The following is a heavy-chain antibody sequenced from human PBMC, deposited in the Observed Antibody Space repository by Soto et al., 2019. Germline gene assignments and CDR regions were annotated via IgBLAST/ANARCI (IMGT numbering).Heavy chain of an antibody. V-gene: IGHV1-69*01. CDR3: ASIDSSGYYNWFDP. D-gene: IGHD3-22*01. CDR2: IIPIFGTA. Sequence: QVQLVQSGAEVKKPGSSVKVSCKASGGTFSSYAISWVRQAPGQGLEWMGGIIPIFGTANYAQKFQGRVTITAEESTSTAYLKLSRMRSEDTAVYYCASIDSSGYYNWFDPWGEGTLVTVSS. CDR1: GGTFSSYA. J-gene: IGHJ5*02.